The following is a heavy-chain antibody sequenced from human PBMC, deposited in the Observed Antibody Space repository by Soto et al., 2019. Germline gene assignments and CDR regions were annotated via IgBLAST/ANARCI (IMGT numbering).Heavy chain of an antibody. CDR1: GFTFSNYA. Sequence: QVQLVESGGGVVQPGRSLRLSCAASGFTFSNYAMHWVRQAPGNGLEWVAVISDDGSNKNYADSVKGRFTISRDNSKNTLYLQMNSLRAEDMAVYYCARGLVVVINRDWFDPWGQGTLVTVSS. D-gene: IGHD3-22*01. J-gene: IGHJ5*02. CDR3: ARGLVVVINRDWFDP. CDR2: ISDDGSNK. V-gene: IGHV3-30-3*01.